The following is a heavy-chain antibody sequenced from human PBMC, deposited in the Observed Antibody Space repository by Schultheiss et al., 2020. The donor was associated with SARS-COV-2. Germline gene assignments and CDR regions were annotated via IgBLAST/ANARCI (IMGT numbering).Heavy chain of an antibody. CDR2: ISYEGSNK. J-gene: IGHJ6*02. D-gene: IGHD6-19*01. CDR3: ARERQWLGERYYYYYYGTDV. V-gene: IGHV3-30*01. Sequence: GGSLRLSCAASGFTFSSYAMHWVRQAPGKGLEWVALISYEGSNKYYADSVKGRFTISRDNSKHTLYVQMNSLRAEDTAVYYCARERQWLGERYYYYYYGTDVWGQGTTVTVSS. CDR1: GFTFSSYA.